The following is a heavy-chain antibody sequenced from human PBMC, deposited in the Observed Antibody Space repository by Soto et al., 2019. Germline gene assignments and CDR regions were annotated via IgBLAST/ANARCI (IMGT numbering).Heavy chain of an antibody. CDR3: ARVEMATTTDPSFDY. CDR2: ISYDGSNK. V-gene: IGHV3-30-3*01. J-gene: IGHJ4*02. Sequence: QVQLVESGGGVVQPGRSLRLSCAASGFTFSSYAMHWVRQAPGKGLEWVAVISYDGSNKYYADSVKGRFTISRDNSKNTRYLQMNSLRAEDTAVYYCARVEMATTTDPSFDYWGQGTLVTVSS. D-gene: IGHD5-12*01. CDR1: GFTFSSYA.